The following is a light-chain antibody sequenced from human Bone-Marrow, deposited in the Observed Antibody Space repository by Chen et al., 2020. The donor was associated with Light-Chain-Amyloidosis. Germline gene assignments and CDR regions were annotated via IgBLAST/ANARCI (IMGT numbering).Light chain of an antibody. CDR3: QSADSSGTYEVI. CDR2: RDT. V-gene: IGLV3-25*03. Sequence: SYALTQPPSVSVSPGQTARITCSGDDLPTKYAYWYQQKPGQAPVLVIHRDTERPSGISERFSGSSSGITAKLTISGVQAEDEADYHCQSADSSGTYEVIFGGGTKLTVL. CDR1: DLPTKY. J-gene: IGLJ2*01.